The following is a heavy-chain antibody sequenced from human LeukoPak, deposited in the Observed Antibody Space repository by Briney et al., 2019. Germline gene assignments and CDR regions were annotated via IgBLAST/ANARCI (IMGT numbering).Heavy chain of an antibody. J-gene: IGHJ3*02. CDR2: IYTSGST. CDR1: GGSISSYY. CDR3: ARDGSNHRTDFDI. D-gene: IGHD1-1*01. V-gene: IGHV4-4*07. Sequence: PSETLSLTCTVSGGSISSYYWGWIRQPAGKGLEWIGRIYTSGSTNYNPSLKSRVTMSVDTSKNQFSLKLSSVTAADTAVYYCARDGSNHRTDFDIWGQGTMVTVSS.